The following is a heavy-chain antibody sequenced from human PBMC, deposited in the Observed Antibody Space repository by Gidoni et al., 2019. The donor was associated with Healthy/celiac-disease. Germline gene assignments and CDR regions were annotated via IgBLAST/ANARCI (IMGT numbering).Heavy chain of an antibody. V-gene: IGHV3-48*01. CDR1: GFTFSSYS. D-gene: IGHD5-12*01. CDR2: ISSSSSTI. Sequence: EVQLVESGGGLVQPGGSLRLSCAASGFTFSSYSMNWVRQAPGKGLEWVSYISSSSSTIYYADSVKGRFTISRDNAKNSLYLQMNSLRAEDTAVYYCARGGYNPPFGYWGQGTLVTVSS. J-gene: IGHJ4*02. CDR3: ARGGYNPPFGY.